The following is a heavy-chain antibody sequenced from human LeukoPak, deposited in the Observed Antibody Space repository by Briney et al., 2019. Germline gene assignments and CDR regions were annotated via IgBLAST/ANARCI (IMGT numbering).Heavy chain of an antibody. CDR2: IGSTSGIT. CDR1: GFTFRDYA. D-gene: IGHD6-19*01. Sequence: GGSLRLSCVASGFTFRDYAMSWVRQAPEKGLEWISTIGSTSGITYYADSVKGRFAISTDSSKNTLYLQMNSLRAEDTAVYFCAGSYNRGWYAWGHWGQGTLVTVSS. J-gene: IGHJ4*02. CDR3: AGSYNRGWYAWGH. V-gene: IGHV3-23*01.